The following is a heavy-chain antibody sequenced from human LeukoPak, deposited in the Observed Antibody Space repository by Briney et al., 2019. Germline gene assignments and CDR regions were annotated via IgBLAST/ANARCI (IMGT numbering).Heavy chain of an antibody. Sequence: ASVTVSCKASGYTFTSYGISWVRQAPGQGLEWMGWISAYNGNTNYAQKLQGRVTMTTDTSTSTAYMELRSLRSDDTAAYYCARESAAWYFDLWGRGTLVTVSS. V-gene: IGHV1-18*01. CDR1: GYTFTSYG. CDR3: ARESAAWYFDL. J-gene: IGHJ2*01. D-gene: IGHD6-13*01. CDR2: ISAYNGNT.